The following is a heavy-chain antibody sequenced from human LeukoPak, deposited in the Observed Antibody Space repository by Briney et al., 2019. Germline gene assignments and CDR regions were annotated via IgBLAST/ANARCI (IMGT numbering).Heavy chain of an antibody. Sequence: MPSETLSLTCTVSGCSISSGYYWGWIRQPPGKGLEWIGSIYHSGSTNYNPSLKSRVTISVDTSKNQFSLKLSSVTAADTAVYYCARWSSGSYYVRPNWFDPWGQGTLVTVSS. J-gene: IGHJ5*02. V-gene: IGHV4-38-2*02. D-gene: IGHD1-26*01. CDR1: GCSISSGYY. CDR3: ARWSSGSYYVRPNWFDP. CDR2: IYHSGST.